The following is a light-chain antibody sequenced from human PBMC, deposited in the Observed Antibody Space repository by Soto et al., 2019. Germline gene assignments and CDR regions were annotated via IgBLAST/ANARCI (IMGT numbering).Light chain of an antibody. V-gene: IGLV2-8*01. CDR2: EVS. CDR1: SSDVGGYNY. J-gene: IGLJ3*02. Sequence: QSALTQPASVSGSPGQSITISCTGTSSDVGGYNYVSWYQQHPGKAPKLMIYEVSNRPSGVPDRFSGSKSGNTASLTVSGLQAEDEADYYCTSYVGSNIWVFGGGTQLTVL. CDR3: TSYVGSNIWV.